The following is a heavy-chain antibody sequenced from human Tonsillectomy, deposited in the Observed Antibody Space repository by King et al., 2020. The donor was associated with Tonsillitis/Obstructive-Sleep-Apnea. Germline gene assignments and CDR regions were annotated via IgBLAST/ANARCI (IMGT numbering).Heavy chain of an antibody. V-gene: IGHV4-34*01. CDR2: INHSGST. J-gene: IGHJ4*02. CDR3: AGQNLWGYYFDY. D-gene: IGHD7-27*01. CDR1: GGSFSGYN. Sequence: VQLQQWGAGLLKPSETLSLTCAVYGGSFSGYNWTWIHQPPGKGLEWIGEINHSGSTTYDPSLKSRVTISLDTSKNPFSLKLSSVTAADTAVYYCAGQNLWGYYFDYWGQGTPVTVSS.